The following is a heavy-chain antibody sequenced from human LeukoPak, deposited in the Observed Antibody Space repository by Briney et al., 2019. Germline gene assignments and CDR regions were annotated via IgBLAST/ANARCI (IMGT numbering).Heavy chain of an antibody. Sequence: PSETLSLTCTVSGGSISSSSYYWGWIRQPPGKGLEWIGSIYYSGSTYYNPSLKSRVTTSVDTSKNQFSLKLSSVTAADTAVYYCAITPGSHDILTGYHHYFDYWGQGTLVTVSS. CDR3: AITPGSHDILTGYHHYFDY. J-gene: IGHJ4*02. CDR2: IYYSGST. V-gene: IGHV4-39*01. CDR1: GGSISSSSYY. D-gene: IGHD3-9*01.